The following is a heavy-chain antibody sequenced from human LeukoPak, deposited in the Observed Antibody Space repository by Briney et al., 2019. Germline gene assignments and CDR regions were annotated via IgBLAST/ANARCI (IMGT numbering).Heavy chain of an antibody. D-gene: IGHD3-22*01. V-gene: IGHV4-59*01. CDR2: IYYSGST. CDR3: ARVFSGYVSYGMDV. J-gene: IGHJ6*02. CDR1: GGSISSYY. Sequence: PSETLSLTCTVSGGSISSYYWSWIRQPPGKGPEWIGYIYYSGSTNYNPSLKSRVTISVDTSKNQFSLKLSSVTAADTAVYYCARVFSGYVSYGMDVWGQGTTVTVSS.